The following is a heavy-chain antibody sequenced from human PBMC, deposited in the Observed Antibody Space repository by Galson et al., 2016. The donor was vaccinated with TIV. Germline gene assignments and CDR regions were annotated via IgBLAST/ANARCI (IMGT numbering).Heavy chain of an antibody. Sequence: SVKVSCKASGDTFASYAFSWVRQAPGQGLEVMGRIIPILGSSDYAQRFQGRVTITADASTSTVYMELRSLRSEDTAMYYCARVRFGELSVYYDYMDVGGKGTTVTVSS. CDR3: ARVRFGELSVYYDYMDV. CDR1: GDTFASYA. CDR2: IIPILGSS. V-gene: IGHV1-69*13. J-gene: IGHJ6*03. D-gene: IGHD3-10*01.